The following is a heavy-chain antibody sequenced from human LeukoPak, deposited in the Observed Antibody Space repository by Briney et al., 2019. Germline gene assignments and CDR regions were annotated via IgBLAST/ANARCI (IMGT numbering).Heavy chain of an antibody. CDR3: AMGHRGYFDY. Sequence: SETLSLTCAVYGGSFSGYYWSWIRKPPGKGLEWIGEINHSGSTNYNPSLKSRVTISVDTSKNQFSLKLSSVTAADTAVYYCAMGHRGYFDYWGQGTLVTVSS. V-gene: IGHV4-34*01. CDR1: GGSFSGYY. CDR2: INHSGST. J-gene: IGHJ4*02.